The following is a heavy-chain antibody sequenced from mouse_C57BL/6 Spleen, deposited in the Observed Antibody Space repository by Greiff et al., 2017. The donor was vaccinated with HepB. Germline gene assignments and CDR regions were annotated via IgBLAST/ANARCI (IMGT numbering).Heavy chain of an antibody. V-gene: IGHV1-82*01. CDR2: IYPGDGDT. CDR1: GYAFSSSW. Sequence: VQLQQSGPELVKPGASVKISCKASGYAFSSSWMNWVKQRPGKGLEWIGRIYPGDGDTNYNGKFKGKATLTADKSSSTAYMQLSSLTSEEAAVYFCARERPGGDYWGQGTTLTVSS. D-gene: IGHD1-2*01. J-gene: IGHJ2*01. CDR3: ARERPGGDY.